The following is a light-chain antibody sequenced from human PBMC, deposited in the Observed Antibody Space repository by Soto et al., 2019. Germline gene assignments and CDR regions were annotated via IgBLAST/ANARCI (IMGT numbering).Light chain of an antibody. Sequence: EIVLPQSPGILSLSPGERATLSCMASPSVSSSYLAWYQQKPGQAPRLLIYVASNRATGIPDRFSASGSKTNFTLTISRLEPEDFAVYYCQQYGSSPPYTFGQGTKLEIK. CDR2: VAS. CDR1: PSVSSSY. J-gene: IGKJ2*01. CDR3: QQYGSSPPYT. V-gene: IGKV3-20*01.